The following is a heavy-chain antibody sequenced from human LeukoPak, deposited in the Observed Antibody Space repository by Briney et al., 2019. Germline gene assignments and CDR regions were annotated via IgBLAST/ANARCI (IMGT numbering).Heavy chain of an antibody. CDR1: GGSLSSSTHY. J-gene: IGHJ5*02. CDR2: IYYSGST. V-gene: IGHV4-39*01. D-gene: IGHD4-23*01. Sequence: PSETLSLTCTVSGGSLSSSTHYWGWIRQPPGKGLEWIVSIYYSGSTYYNPSLKSRVSISVDTSKNQFSLKLSSVTAADTAVYYCARRGYGGFLDWFDPWGQGILVTVSS. CDR3: ARRGYGGFLDWFDP.